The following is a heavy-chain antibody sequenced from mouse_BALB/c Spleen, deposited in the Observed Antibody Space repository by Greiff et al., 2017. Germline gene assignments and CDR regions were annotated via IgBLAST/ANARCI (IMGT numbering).Heavy chain of an antibody. CDR1: GYTFTSYT. Sequence: VQLQESGAELARPGASVKMSCKASGYTFTSYTMHWVKQRPGQGLEWIGYINPSSGYTNYNQKFKDKATLTADKSSSTAYMQLSSLTSEDSAVYYCARQKLGLYFDYWGQGTTLTVSS. V-gene: IGHV1-4*01. CDR2: INPSSGYT. J-gene: IGHJ2*01. D-gene: IGHD4-1*01. CDR3: ARQKLGLYFDY.